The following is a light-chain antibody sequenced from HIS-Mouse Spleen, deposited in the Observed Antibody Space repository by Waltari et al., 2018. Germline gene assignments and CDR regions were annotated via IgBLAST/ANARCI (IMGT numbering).Light chain of an antibody. J-gene: IGLJ2*01. V-gene: IGLV2-23*03. CDR3: CSYAGSSTFEV. CDR2: EGS. Sequence: QSALTQPASVSGSPGQPITISCTGTSSDVGSYNLVSWYQQHTGKAPKLMIYEGSKRPSGVSNRFSGSKSGNTASLTISGLQAEDEADYYCCSYAGSSTFEVFGGGTKLTVL. CDR1: SSDVGSYNL.